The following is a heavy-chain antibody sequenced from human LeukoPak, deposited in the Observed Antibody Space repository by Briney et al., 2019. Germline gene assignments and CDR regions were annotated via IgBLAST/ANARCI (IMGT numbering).Heavy chain of an antibody. V-gene: IGHV4-39*07. D-gene: IGHD5-18*01. CDR1: GGSISSSSYY. J-gene: IGHJ3*02. CDR2: IYYSGGT. CDR3: ARKGYAIPIDI. Sequence: PSETLSLTCTVSGGSISSSSYYWGWIRQPPGKGLEWIGSIYYSGGTYYNPSLKSRVTISVDTSKNQLSLKLSSVTAADTAVYYCARKGYAIPIDIWGQGTMVTVSS.